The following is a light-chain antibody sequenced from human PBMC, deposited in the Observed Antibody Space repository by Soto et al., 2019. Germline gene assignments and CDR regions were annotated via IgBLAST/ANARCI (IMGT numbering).Light chain of an antibody. CDR2: RSN. J-gene: IGLJ2*01. CDR3: ASWDYSLSGVL. CDR1: SSNIGSND. V-gene: IGLV1-47*01. Sequence: QSVLTQPPSASGTPRQGVTISCSGSSSNIGSNDAFWYQQLPGTAPKLLIYRSNQRPSGVPDRFSGSKSGTSASLAISGLRSEDEADYYCASWDYSLSGVLFGGGTKLTVL.